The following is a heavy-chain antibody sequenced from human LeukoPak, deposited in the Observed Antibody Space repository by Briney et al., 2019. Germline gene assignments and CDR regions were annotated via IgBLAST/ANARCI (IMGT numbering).Heavy chain of an antibody. D-gene: IGHD3-22*01. CDR2: ISYDGSNK. CDR1: GFTFSSYA. Sequence: PGGSLRLSCAASGFTFSSYAMHWVRQAPGKGLEWVAVISYDGSNKYYADSMKGRFTISRDNSKNTLYLQMNSLRAEDTAVYYCARPQYYYDSSGYSAFDIWGQGTMVTVSS. CDR3: ARPQYYYDSSGYSAFDI. J-gene: IGHJ3*02. V-gene: IGHV3-30-3*01.